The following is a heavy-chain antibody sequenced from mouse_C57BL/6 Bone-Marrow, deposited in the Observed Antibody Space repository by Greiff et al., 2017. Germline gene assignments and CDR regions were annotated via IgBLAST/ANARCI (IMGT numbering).Heavy chain of an antibody. CDR2: IYPGNSDT. CDR1: GYTFTSYW. V-gene: IGHV1-5*01. J-gene: IGHJ2*01. D-gene: IGHD1-1*01. Sequence: EVHLVESGTVLARPGASVKMSCKTSGYTFTSYWMHWVKQRPGQGLEWIGAIYPGNSDTSYNQKFKGKAKLTAVTSASTAYMELSSLTNEDSAVYYCSYYYGSSYVYWGQGTTLTVSS. CDR3: SYYYGSSYVY.